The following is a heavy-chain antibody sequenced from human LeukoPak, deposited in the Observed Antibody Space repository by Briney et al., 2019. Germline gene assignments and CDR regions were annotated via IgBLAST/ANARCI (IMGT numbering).Heavy chain of an antibody. V-gene: IGHV4-39*01. CDR3: GRRAGSEGY. Sequence: PSETLSLTCTVSGDSISSSTYFWGWIRQPPGKGLEWIGNIYSSGNTYYSPSLKSRVTISVDTSKNQFFLKLSSVTAADTAVYYCGRRAGSEGYWGQGTLVTVFS. CDR2: IYSSGNT. D-gene: IGHD6-19*01. CDR1: GDSISSSTYF. J-gene: IGHJ4*02.